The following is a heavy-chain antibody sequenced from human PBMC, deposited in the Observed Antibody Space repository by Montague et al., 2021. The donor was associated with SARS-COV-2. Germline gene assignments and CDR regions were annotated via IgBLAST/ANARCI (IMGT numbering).Heavy chain of an antibody. CDR3: ARAQNICFIANCVNYFDL. J-gene: IGHJ4*02. CDR1: GGSTSNYY. CDR2: IFYTGST. D-gene: IGHD2-15*01. V-gene: IGHV4-59*01. Sequence: SETLSLTCSVSGGSTSNYYWTWIRQSPGTGLQWIEYIFYTGSTKFNPSLKSRVSMSLDTSKNHFSLRLSAVTAADTARYYCARAQNICFIANCVNYFDLWGLGALVTVSS.